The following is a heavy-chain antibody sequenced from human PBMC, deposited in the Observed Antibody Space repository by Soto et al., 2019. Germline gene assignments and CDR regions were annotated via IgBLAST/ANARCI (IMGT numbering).Heavy chain of an antibody. CDR1: GFTFSSHW. Sequence: EVQLVESGGGLVQPGGSLTLSCAASGFTFSSHWIHWVRQAPGKGLMWVSRIDTEGGTIDYADSVEGRFTISRDNVKKMLFLQISSLRPDDTAVSYCARNNWGIDFWGQGVLVTVSS. D-gene: IGHD7-27*01. J-gene: IGHJ4*02. CDR2: IDTEGGTI. CDR3: ARNNWGIDF. V-gene: IGHV3-74*01.